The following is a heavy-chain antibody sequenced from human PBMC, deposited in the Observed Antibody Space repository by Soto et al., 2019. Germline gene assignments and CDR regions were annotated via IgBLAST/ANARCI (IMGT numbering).Heavy chain of an antibody. CDR3: ARQWGNWYWAFNV. CDR2: VYYSGST. Sequence: SETLSLTCTVSGGSVTTSDYSWGWIRQPPGKGLEWIGSVYYSGSTHYNPSLESRVTLSVDTSKNQFSLKLNSVTAADTAVYYCARQWGNWYWAFNVWGQGTMVTVSS. V-gene: IGHV4-39*01. J-gene: IGHJ3*01. CDR1: GGSVTTSDYS. D-gene: IGHD6-13*01.